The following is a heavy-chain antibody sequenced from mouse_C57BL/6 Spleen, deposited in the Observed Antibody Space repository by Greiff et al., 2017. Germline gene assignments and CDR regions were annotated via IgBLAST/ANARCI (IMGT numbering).Heavy chain of an antibody. CDR2: IDPSDSET. V-gene: IGHV1-52*01. D-gene: IGHD2-3*01. CDR3: ARDDGYYVYFDY. J-gene: IGHJ2*01. CDR1: GYTFTSYW. Sequence: QVQLKESGAELVRPGSSVKLSCKASGYTFTSYWMHWVKQRPIQGLEWIGNIDPSDSETHYNQKFKDKATLTVDKSSSTAYMQLSSLTSEDSAVYYCARDDGYYVYFDYWGQGTTLTVSS.